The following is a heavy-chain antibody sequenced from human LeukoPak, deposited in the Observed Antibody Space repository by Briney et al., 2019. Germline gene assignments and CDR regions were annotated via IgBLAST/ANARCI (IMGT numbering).Heavy chain of an antibody. J-gene: IGHJ4*02. Sequence: SETLSLTCTVSGGSISSYYWSWIRQPPGKGLEWIGYIYYSGSTNYNPSLKSRVTISVDTSKNQFSLKLSSVTAADTAVYYCAGLDYDFWSGPVRYTTFDYWGQGTLVTVSS. V-gene: IGHV4-59*01. CDR2: IYYSGST. D-gene: IGHD3-3*01. CDR3: AGLDYDFWSGPVRYTTFDY. CDR1: GGSISSYY.